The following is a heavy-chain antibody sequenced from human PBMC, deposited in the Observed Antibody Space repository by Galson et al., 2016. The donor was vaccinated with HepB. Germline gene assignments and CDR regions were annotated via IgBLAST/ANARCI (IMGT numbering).Heavy chain of an antibody. J-gene: IGHJ5*02. CDR2: IFQSGST. CDR1: GGSISSGGSS. Sequence: TLSLTCALSGGSISSGGSSWSWIRQPPGMGLEWIGHIFQSGSTNYNPSLKSRVTILVDNSKNEFSLKVSSVTAADTAVYYCARDGGTLTGPRWFDPWGQGTLVIVSS. CDR3: ARDGGTLTGPRWFDP. V-gene: IGHV4-30-2*01. D-gene: IGHD7-27*01.